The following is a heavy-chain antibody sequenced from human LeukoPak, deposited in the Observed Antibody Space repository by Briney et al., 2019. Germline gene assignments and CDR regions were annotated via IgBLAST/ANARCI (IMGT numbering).Heavy chain of an antibody. D-gene: IGHD3-10*01. CDR3: ARTRGIYGSGYYFDY. J-gene: IGHJ4*02. V-gene: IGHV3-48*03. Sequence: PGGSLRLSCAASGFTFSSYEMNWVRQAPGKGLEWVSYISSSGSTIYYADSVKGRFTISRDNAKNSLYLQMNSLRVEDTAVYYCARTRGIYGSGYYFDYWGQGTLVTVSS. CDR1: GFTFSSYE. CDR2: ISSSGSTI.